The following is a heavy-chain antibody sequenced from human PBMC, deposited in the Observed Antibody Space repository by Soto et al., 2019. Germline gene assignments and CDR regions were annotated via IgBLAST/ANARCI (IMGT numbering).Heavy chain of an antibody. CDR2: INAGNGNT. CDR3: ARGRYCISTSCYVGAYYGMDV. Sequence: ASVKVSCKASGYTFTSYAMHWVRQAPGQRLEWMGWINAGNGNTKYSQKFQGRVTITRDTSASTAYMELSSLRSEDTAVYYCARGRYCISTSCYVGAYYGMDVWGQGTTVTVSS. J-gene: IGHJ6*02. D-gene: IGHD2-2*01. CDR1: GYTFTSYA. V-gene: IGHV1-3*01.